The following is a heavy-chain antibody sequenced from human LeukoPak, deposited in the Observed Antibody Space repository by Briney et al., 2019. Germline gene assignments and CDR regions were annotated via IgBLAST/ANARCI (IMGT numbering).Heavy chain of an antibody. Sequence: GGSLRLSCAASGFTFSSYGMHWVRQAPGKGLEWVAVIWYDGSNKYYAESVKGRFTLSRDNSKNTLYLQMNSLRDEDTAVFYCAKVSGFMVTFGGVLDWGQGTPVTVSS. D-gene: IGHD3-16*02. CDR2: IWYDGSNK. CDR3: AKVSGFMVTFGGVLD. CDR1: GFTFSSYG. V-gene: IGHV3-30*02. J-gene: IGHJ4*02.